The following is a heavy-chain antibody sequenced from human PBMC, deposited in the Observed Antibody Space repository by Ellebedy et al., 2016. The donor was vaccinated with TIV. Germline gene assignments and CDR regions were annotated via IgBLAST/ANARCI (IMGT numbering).Heavy chain of an antibody. Sequence: GGSLRLSCAASGFTFSSYGMHWVRQAPGKGLEWVAFIRYDGSNKYYADSVKGRFTISRDNSKNTLYLQMNSLRAEDTAVYYCAKRSSRVTTSAFDIWGQGTMVTVSS. J-gene: IGHJ3*02. CDR2: IRYDGSNK. CDR3: AKRSSRVTTSAFDI. D-gene: IGHD2-2*01. V-gene: IGHV3-30*02. CDR1: GFTFSSYG.